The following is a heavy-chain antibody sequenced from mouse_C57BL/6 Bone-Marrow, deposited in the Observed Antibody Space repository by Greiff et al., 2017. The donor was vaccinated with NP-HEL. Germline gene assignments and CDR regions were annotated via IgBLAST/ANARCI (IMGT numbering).Heavy chain of an antibody. J-gene: IGHJ1*03. Sequence: VQLQQSGPGLVQPSQSLSITCTVSGFSLTSYGVHWVRQSPGKGLGLRGVICNGDSTDYSAAFISRLSISKDNSKSQVFFQMNSLQADDTAIYYCARNYYGYWYFDVWGTGTTVTVSS. CDR3: ARNYYGYWYFDV. CDR2: ICNGDST. CDR1: GFSLTSYG. V-gene: IGHV2-2*01. D-gene: IGHD1-1*01.